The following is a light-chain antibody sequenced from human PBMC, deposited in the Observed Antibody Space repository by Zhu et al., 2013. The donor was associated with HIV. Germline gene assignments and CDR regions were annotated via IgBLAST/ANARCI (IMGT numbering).Light chain of an antibody. CDR2: DAS. Sequence: AIQLTQSPSSLSASVGDRVTITCRASQGISSGLAWYQHKPGKAPKLLIYDASNLQAGVPSRFSGSGSGTEFILTISSLQPEDFATYYCQQYHNFIYTFGQGTNLEI. CDR3: QQYHNFIYT. V-gene: IGKV1D-13*01. J-gene: IGKJ2*01. CDR1: QGISSG.